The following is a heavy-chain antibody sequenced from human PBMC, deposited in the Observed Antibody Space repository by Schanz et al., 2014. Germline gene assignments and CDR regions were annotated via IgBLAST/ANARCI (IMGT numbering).Heavy chain of an antibody. CDR1: GFTFSSYS. J-gene: IGHJ4*02. Sequence: VQLVESGGGLVKPGGSLRLSCAASGFTFSSYSMNWVRQAPGKGLEWVSSISSSSSYIYYADSVKGRFTISRDRFQNTLYLRMSSLRAEDTAVYYCARPRVDYGEVDYWGQGTLVTVSS. V-gene: IGHV3-21*01. D-gene: IGHD4-17*01. CDR3: ARPRVDYGEVDY. CDR2: ISSSSSYI.